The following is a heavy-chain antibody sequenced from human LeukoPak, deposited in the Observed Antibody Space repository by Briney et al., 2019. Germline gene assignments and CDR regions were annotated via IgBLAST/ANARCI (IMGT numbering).Heavy chain of an antibody. CDR3: ARRRWQRGPDVVNPFDY. CDR2: IYYSGST. CDR1: GGSISSSSYY. J-gene: IGHJ4*02. Sequence: SETLSLTCTVSGGSISSSSYYWGWIRQPPGKGLEWIGTIYYSGSTYYNPSLKSRVTISVDTSKNQFSLKLSSVTAADTAVYYCARRRWQRGPDVVNPFDYWGQGTLVTVSS. D-gene: IGHD5-12*01. V-gene: IGHV4-39*01.